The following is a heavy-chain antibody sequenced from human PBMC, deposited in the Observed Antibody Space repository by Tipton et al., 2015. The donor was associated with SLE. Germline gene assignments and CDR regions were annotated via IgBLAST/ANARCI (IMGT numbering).Heavy chain of an antibody. D-gene: IGHD4-17*01. Sequence: TLSLTCAVYGGSFSGYYWSWIRQPPGKGLEWIGEINHSGSTNYNPSLKSRVIISVDTSKNQFSLKLSSVTAADTAVYYCARGYGPVVSWGQGTLVTVSS. CDR3: ARGYGPVVS. J-gene: IGHJ4*02. V-gene: IGHV4-34*01. CDR1: GGSFSGYY. CDR2: INHSGST.